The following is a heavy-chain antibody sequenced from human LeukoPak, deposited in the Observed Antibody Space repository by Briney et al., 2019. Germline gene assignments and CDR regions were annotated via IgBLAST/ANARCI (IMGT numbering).Heavy chain of an antibody. Sequence: GESLKISCKGSGYSFTSYWIGWVRQMPGKGLEWMGIIYPGDSDTTYSPSFQGQVTISADKSIDTAYLQWRSLKASDTAMYYCARQLVWGIIPYYFDSWGQGTLVTVSS. CDR1: GYSFTSYW. V-gene: IGHV5-51*01. CDR2: IYPGDSDT. J-gene: IGHJ4*02. D-gene: IGHD3-10*01. CDR3: ARQLVWGIIPYYFDS.